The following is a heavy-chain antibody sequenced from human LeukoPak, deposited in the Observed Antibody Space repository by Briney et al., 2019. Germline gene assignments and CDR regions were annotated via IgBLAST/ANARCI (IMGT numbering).Heavy chain of an antibody. Sequence: GGSLRLSCAASGFTLSTNAMSWVRQAPGKGLEWISGISGSGASTYYADSVKGRFTISRDDSRNTLYLQMNSLRGDDTAVYYCAKKIRPDYGDVYFQHWGQGTLVTVSS. D-gene: IGHD4-17*01. CDR1: GFTLSTNA. J-gene: IGHJ1*01. CDR3: AKKIRPDYGDVYFQH. V-gene: IGHV3-23*01. CDR2: ISGSGAST.